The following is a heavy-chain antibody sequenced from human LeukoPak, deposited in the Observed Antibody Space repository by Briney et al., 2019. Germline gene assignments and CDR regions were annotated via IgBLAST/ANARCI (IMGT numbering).Heavy chain of an antibody. CDR3: ARQYYYGMDV. CDR1: GYAFNSYG. Sequence: GASVKVSLKASGYAFNSYGISWVRQPPGQGLEWMGWISAYNGNTNYAQKLQGKVTMTTDTSTSTAYMELRSLRSDDTAVYYCARQYYYGMDVWGQGTTVTVSS. CDR2: ISAYNGNT. V-gene: IGHV1-18*01. J-gene: IGHJ6*02.